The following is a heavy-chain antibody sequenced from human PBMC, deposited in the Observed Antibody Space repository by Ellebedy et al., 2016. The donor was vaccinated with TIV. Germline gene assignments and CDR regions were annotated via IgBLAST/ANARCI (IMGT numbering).Heavy chain of an antibody. CDR3: ARCPLDGSGSSYRGKRNSWFDP. CDR2: INRSGST. V-gene: IGHV4-34*01. Sequence: MPGGSLRLSCAVYGASFSGYYWNWIRQPPGKGLEWIGEINRSGSTNYDPSLKSRVTISLDTSKNHFSLRLSSVTAADTAVYYCARCPLDGSGSSYRGKRNSWFDPWGQGTLVTVSS. J-gene: IGHJ5*02. CDR1: GASFSGYY. D-gene: IGHD3-10*01.